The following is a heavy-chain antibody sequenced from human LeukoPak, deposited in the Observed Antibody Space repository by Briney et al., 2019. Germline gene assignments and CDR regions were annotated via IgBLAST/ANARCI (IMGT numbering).Heavy chain of an antibody. V-gene: IGHV3-21*01. J-gene: IGHJ4*02. CDR2: ISTTSSYI. Sequence: GGSLRLSCAPSGFTFSSYRMHWVRQAPGKGLEWVSSISTTSSYIHYADSVKGRFTISRDNAKNSLYLQMNSLRAEDTAVYYCAREGLPSGATKIFDYWGQGTLVTVSS. CDR3: AREGLPSGATKIFDY. D-gene: IGHD2-15*01. CDR1: GFTFSSYR.